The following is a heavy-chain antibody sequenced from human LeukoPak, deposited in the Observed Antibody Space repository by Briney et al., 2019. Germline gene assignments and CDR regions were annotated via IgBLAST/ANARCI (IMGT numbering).Heavy chain of an antibody. CDR2: ITGSGDAT. CDR1: RFIFSYYA. D-gene: IGHD3-22*01. Sequence: GGSLRLSCAASRFIFSYYAMSWVRQASGKGLEWVSAITGSGDATYYADSVKGRFTISRDNSKNTLYLQMNSLRAEDTAVYYCAKYYYDSSGQVGVFDYWGQGTLVTVSS. V-gene: IGHV3-23*01. J-gene: IGHJ4*02. CDR3: AKYYYDSSGQVGVFDY.